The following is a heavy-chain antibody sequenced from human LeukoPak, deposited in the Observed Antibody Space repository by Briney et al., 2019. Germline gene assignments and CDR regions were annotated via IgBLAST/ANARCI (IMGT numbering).Heavy chain of an antibody. CDR3: GKEFSSGWFF. CDR1: GFTFSTRA. CDR2: IDSSGDYT. V-gene: IGHV3-23*01. Sequence: PGGSLRLSCAASGFTFSTRAMTWVRQAPGQGLEWVSSIDSSGDYTFYADSVKGRFTISRDNSKDTLYLPLSGLRAEDTAIYYCGKEFSSGWFFWGQGTLVCVSS. J-gene: IGHJ4*02. D-gene: IGHD6-13*01.